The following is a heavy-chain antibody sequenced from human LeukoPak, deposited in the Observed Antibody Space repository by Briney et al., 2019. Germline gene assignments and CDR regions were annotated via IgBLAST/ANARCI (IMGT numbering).Heavy chain of an antibody. V-gene: IGHV4-30-4*07. Sequence: ASETLSLTCAVSGGSISSGGYSGSWIRQPPGKGPEWSGYIYYSGSTHYNPSLRSRVTISVDTSKNQFSLKLSSVTAADTAVYYCARLLSNRPYSGSGSYYNTYYFDYWGQGTLVTVSS. CDR3: ARLLSNRPYSGSGSYYNTYYFDY. CDR2: IYYSGST. J-gene: IGHJ4*02. CDR1: GGSISSGGYS. D-gene: IGHD3-10*01.